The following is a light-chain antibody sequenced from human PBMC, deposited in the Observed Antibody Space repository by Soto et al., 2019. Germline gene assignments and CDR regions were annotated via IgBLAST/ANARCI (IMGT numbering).Light chain of an antibody. CDR1: QDIGIN. J-gene: IGKJ1*01. Sequence: DIQMTQSPSSLSASVGDRVTMTCRASQDIGINLGWFQQKPGKAPKRLIYVASSLQSGVPSRFSGSGSGTDFTLTISSLQPEDFATYYCQQSYSTPWTFGQGTKVEIK. V-gene: IGKV1-39*01. CDR2: VAS. CDR3: QQSYSTPWT.